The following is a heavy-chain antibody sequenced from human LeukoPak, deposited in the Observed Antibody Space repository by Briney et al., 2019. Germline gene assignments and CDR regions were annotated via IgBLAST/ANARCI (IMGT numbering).Heavy chain of an antibody. D-gene: IGHD3-22*01. Sequence: PGGSLRLSCAASGFTFSSYSMNWVRQAPGKGLEWVSSISSSSSYIYYADSVKGRFTISRDNAKNSLYLQMNGLRAEDTAVYYCARLGLYYYDSSGYYNWFDPWGQGTLVTVSS. CDR1: GFTFSSYS. J-gene: IGHJ5*02. V-gene: IGHV3-21*01. CDR3: ARLGLYYYDSSGYYNWFDP. CDR2: ISSSSSYI.